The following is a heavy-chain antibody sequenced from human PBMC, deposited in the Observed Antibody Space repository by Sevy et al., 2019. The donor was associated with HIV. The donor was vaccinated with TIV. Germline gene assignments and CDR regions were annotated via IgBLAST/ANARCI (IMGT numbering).Heavy chain of an antibody. Sequence: GGSLRLSCAASGFTFSSYSMNWVRQAPGKGLEWVSSISGSSNYIYYADSMKGRFTISRDNAKNSLYLQMNSLRAEDTAVYYCARRDCTITSCHWGDAFDIWGQGTMVTVSS. J-gene: IGHJ3*02. CDR2: ISGSSNYI. V-gene: IGHV3-21*01. CDR3: ARRDCTITSCHWGDAFDI. CDR1: GFTFSSYS. D-gene: IGHD2-2*01.